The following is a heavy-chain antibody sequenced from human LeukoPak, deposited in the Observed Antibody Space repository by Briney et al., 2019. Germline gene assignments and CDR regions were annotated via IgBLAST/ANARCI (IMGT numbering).Heavy chain of an antibody. Sequence: SETLSLTCTVSGGSISSYYWSWIRQPAGKGLEWIGRIYTSGSTNYNPSLKSRVTMSVDTSKNQLSLKLSSVTAADTAVYYCARDGDSGSYIDYWGLGTLVTVSS. D-gene: IGHD1-26*01. CDR1: GGSISSYY. CDR3: ARDGDSGSYIDY. CDR2: IYTSGST. J-gene: IGHJ4*02. V-gene: IGHV4-4*07.